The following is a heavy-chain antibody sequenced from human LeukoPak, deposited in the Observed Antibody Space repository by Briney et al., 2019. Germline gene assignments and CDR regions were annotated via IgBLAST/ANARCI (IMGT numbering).Heavy chain of an antibody. CDR3: ARGALGGYCSSTSCPAFGY. CDR2: INHSGST. D-gene: IGHD2-2*01. J-gene: IGHJ4*02. V-gene: IGHV4-34*01. CDR1: GGSFSGSY. Sequence: SETLSLTCAVYGGSFSGSYWSWIRQPPGKGLEWIGEINHSGSTNYNPSLKSRVTISVDTSKNQFSLKLSSVTAADTAVYYCARGALGGYCSSTSCPAFGYWGQGTLVTVSS.